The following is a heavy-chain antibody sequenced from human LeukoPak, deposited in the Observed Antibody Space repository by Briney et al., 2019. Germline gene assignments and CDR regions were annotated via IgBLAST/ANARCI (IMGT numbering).Heavy chain of an antibody. Sequence: SETLSLTCGVSGGSISSTNWWTWVRQPPGRGLEWIGEIHHSGSTNYNPSLKSRVTVSVGTSKNQFSLKLSSVTAADTAVYYCARALENYYGSGTYPDYWGQGTLVTVSS. CDR3: ARALENYYGSGTYPDY. V-gene: IGHV4-4*02. D-gene: IGHD3-10*01. CDR2: IHHSGST. J-gene: IGHJ4*02. CDR1: GGSISSTNW.